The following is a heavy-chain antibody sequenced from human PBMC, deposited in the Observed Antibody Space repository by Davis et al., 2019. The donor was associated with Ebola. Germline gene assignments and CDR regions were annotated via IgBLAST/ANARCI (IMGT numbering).Heavy chain of an antibody. V-gene: IGHV3-30*02. CDR3: AKDKTMATHYWYFDL. J-gene: IGHJ2*01. Sequence: PGGSLRLSCAVSGFTFSTYGMHWVRQAPGKGLEWVAFIRNDGSKKFYVDSVKGRFTISRDNSKNTFYLQMNSLRAEDTALYYCAKDKTMATHYWYFDLWGRGTLVTVSS. CDR2: IRNDGSKK. D-gene: IGHD4/OR15-4a*01. CDR1: GFTFSTYG.